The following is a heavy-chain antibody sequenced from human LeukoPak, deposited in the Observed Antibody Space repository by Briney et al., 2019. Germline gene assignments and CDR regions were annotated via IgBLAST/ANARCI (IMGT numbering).Heavy chain of an antibody. V-gene: IGHV3-11*04. Sequence: GGSLRLSCAASGFTFSNAWMSWVRQAPGKGLEWVSYISSSDSTIYYADSVKGRFTISRDNAKNSLYLQMNSLRAEDTAVYYCARVAINDYGDYFDYWGQGTLVTVSS. CDR1: GFTFSNAW. J-gene: IGHJ4*02. D-gene: IGHD4-17*01. CDR2: ISSSDSTI. CDR3: ARVAINDYGDYFDY.